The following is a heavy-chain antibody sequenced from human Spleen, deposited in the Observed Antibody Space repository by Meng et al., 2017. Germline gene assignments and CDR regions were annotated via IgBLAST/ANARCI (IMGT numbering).Heavy chain of an antibody. D-gene: IGHD2-21*01. V-gene: IGHV3-21*01. Sequence: GESLKISCAASGFTFSSYSMNWVRQAPGKGLEWVSSISSSSSYIYYADSVKGRFTISRDNAKNSLYLQMNSLRAEGTAVYYCASSIIKIPGPFDYWGQGTLVTVSS. CDR2: ISSSSSYI. CDR1: GFTFSSYS. J-gene: IGHJ4*02. CDR3: ASSIIKIPGPFDY.